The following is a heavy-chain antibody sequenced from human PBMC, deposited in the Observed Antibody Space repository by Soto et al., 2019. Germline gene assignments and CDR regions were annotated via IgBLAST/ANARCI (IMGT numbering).Heavy chain of an antibody. CDR1: GGSISSYY. CDR3: ARKGGGSYDFWSGSYWPWFDP. CDR2: IYYSGST. Sequence: SETLSLTCTVSGGSISSYYWSWIRQPPGKGLERIGYIYYSGSTNYNPSLKSRVTISVDTSKNQFSLKLSSVTAADTAVYYCARKGGGSYDFWSGSYWPWFDPWGQGTL. J-gene: IGHJ5*02. D-gene: IGHD3-3*01. V-gene: IGHV4-59*01.